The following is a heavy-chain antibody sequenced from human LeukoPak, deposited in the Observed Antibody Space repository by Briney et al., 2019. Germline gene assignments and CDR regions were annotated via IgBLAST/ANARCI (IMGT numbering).Heavy chain of an antibody. CDR2: INPSGGST. J-gene: IGHJ4*02. CDR3: ARALVGYCSGGSCYTLDC. D-gene: IGHD2-15*01. CDR1: GYTFTSYY. Sequence: ASVKVSCKASGYTFTSYYMHWVRQAPGQGLEWMGIINPSGGSTSYAQKFQGRVTMTRDTYTSTVYMELSSLRSEDTAVYYCARALVGYCSGGSCYTLDCWGQGTLVTVSS. V-gene: IGHV1-46*03.